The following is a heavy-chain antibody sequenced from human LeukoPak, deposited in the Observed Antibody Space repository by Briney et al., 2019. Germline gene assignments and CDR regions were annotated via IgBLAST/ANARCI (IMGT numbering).Heavy chain of an antibody. D-gene: IGHD3-10*01. Sequence: KPSETLSLTCTVSGGSISSSSYYWGWIRQPPGKGLEWIGSIYYSGSTYYNPSLKSRVTISVDTSKNQFSLKLSSVTAADTAVYYCARDLVTMVRGDDYWGQGTLVSVSS. CDR1: GGSISSSSYY. CDR3: ARDLVTMVRGDDY. CDR2: IYYSGST. V-gene: IGHV4-39*07. J-gene: IGHJ4*02.